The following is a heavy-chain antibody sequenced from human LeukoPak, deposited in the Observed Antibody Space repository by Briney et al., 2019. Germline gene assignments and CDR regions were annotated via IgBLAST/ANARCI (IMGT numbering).Heavy chain of an antibody. D-gene: IGHD3-16*01. J-gene: IGHJ4*02. CDR1: GGTFSSYT. Sequence: SVKVSCKASGGTFSSYTISWVRQAPGHGLEWMGRIIPILGIANYAQKFQGRVTITADKSTSTAYMELSSLRSEDTAVYYCARGGDLKGELDYWGQGTLVTVSS. CDR3: ARGGDLKGELDY. V-gene: IGHV1-69*02. CDR2: IIPILGIA.